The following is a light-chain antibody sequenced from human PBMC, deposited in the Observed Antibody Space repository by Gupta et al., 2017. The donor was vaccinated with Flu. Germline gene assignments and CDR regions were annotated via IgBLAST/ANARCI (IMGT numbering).Light chain of an antibody. CDR1: SDDVGNRG. Sequence: NSDDVGNRGAAWLQLQPGHPPKLLSDRNNNRPSGVSERFSASRSGNTASLTITGLQPDDEADYICSTWDNSRNVRVFGEGTKLTVL. J-gene: IGLJ3*02. CDR3: STWDNSRNVRV. V-gene: IGLV10-54*04. CDR2: RNN.